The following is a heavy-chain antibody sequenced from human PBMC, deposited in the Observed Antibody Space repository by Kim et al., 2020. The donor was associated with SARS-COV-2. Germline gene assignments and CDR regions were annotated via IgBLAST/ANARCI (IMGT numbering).Heavy chain of an antibody. Sequence: GGSLRLSCAASGFTFSSYGMHWVRQAPGKGLEWVAVIWYDGSNKYYADSVKGRFTISRDNSKNTLYLQMNSLRAEDTAVYYCARDMNPWGPFYYWGQGTLVTVSA. CDR2: IWYDGSNK. CDR3: ARDMNPWGPFYY. D-gene: IGHD7-27*01. V-gene: IGHV3-33*08. J-gene: IGHJ4*02. CDR1: GFTFSSYG.